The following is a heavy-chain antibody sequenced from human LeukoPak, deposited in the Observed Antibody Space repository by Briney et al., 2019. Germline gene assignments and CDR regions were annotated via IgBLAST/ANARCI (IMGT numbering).Heavy chain of an antibody. Sequence: ASVKLSCKASGYTFTSSDMNWVRQAPGQGLEWMGWINTNTGNPTYAQGFTGRFVFSLDTSVSTAYLQISSLKADDTAVYYCARDRGCSGGSCYGNYYYMDVWGKGTTVTISS. CDR3: ARDRGCSGGSCYGNYYYMDV. J-gene: IGHJ6*03. V-gene: IGHV7-4-1*02. CDR1: GYTFTSSD. CDR2: INTNTGNP. D-gene: IGHD2-15*01.